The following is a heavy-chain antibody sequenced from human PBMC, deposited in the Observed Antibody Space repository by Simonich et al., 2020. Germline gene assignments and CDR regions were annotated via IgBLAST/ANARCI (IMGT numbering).Heavy chain of an antibody. V-gene: IGHV3-21*01. CDR2: ISSSSSYI. CDR1: GFTFSSYS. D-gene: IGHD3-10*01. Sequence: GGGLVKPGGSLRLSCAASGFTFSSYSINCVRQAPGKGVEWVSTISSSSSYIYYADSVKGRFTISRNNAKNSLYLQMNSLRAEDTAVYYCARDTSYYGSGSYYFDYWGQGTLVTVSS. CDR3: ARDTSYYGSGSYYFDY. J-gene: IGHJ4*02.